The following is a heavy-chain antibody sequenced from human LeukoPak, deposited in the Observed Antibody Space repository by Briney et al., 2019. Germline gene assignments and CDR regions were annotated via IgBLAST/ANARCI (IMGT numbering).Heavy chain of an antibody. CDR1: GYTFTGYY. CDR3: ARVTNLYSSSWSY. J-gene: IGHJ4*02. V-gene: IGHV1-2*02. Sequence: ASVKVSCKASGYTFTGYYMHWVRQAPGQGLERMGWINPNSGGTNYAQKFQGRVTMTRDTSISTAYMELSRLRSDDTAVYYCARVTNLYSSSWSYWGQGTLVTVSS. CDR2: INPNSGGT. D-gene: IGHD6-13*01.